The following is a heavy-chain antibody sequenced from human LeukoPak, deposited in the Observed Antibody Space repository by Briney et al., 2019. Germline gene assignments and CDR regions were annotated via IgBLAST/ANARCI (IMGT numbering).Heavy chain of an antibody. J-gene: IGHJ4*02. CDR3: VREVFFRFDS. Sequence: PGGSLRLSCAASGFTFRKYWMAWVRQAPGQGLEWVATKAANGNDKDYEDSLKGRFTIFRDNAKNSLSLQIDSLRAEDTALYYCVREVFFRFDSWGQGALVTVSS. V-gene: IGHV3-7*03. CDR2: KAANGNDK. CDR1: GFTFRKYW.